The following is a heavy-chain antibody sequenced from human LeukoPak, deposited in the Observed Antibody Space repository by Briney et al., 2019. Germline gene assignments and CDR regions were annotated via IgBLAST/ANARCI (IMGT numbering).Heavy chain of an antibody. Sequence: GGSLRLSCAVSGFNFSIYTINWVRQAPGKGLEWVSSISSDSNYIDYADSVKGRFSISRDNTKNSLYLQMNSLKIEDTAVYYCARHLGAGGSGVDYWGQGTLVTVSS. V-gene: IGHV3-21*04. D-gene: IGHD1-26*01. CDR2: ISSDSNYI. CDR1: GFNFSIYT. J-gene: IGHJ4*02. CDR3: ARHLGAGGSGVDY.